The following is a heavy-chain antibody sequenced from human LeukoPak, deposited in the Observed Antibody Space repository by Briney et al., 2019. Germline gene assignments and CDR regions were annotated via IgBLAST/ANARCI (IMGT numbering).Heavy chain of an antibody. Sequence: SETLSLTCSVSGDSVSRSDSYWDWIRQPPGKGLEWIGTIYYSGRTYYSPSLKSRVTMSVDPSNNQFSLNLRSVTAADAAVYYCARRRYYDGSGYLEWGQGTLLSVSS. CDR1: GDSVSRSDSY. CDR2: IYYSGRT. J-gene: IGHJ1*01. CDR3: ARRRYYDGSGYLE. V-gene: IGHV4-39*01. D-gene: IGHD3-22*01.